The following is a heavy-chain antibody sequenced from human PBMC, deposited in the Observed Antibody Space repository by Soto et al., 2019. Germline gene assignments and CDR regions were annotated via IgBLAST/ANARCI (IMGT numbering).Heavy chain of an antibody. CDR3: AKDIQADYDRYYSYGMDV. D-gene: IGHD4-17*01. CDR1: GFTFSSYG. Sequence: QVQLVESGGGVVQPGRSLRLSCAASGFTFSSYGMHWVRQAPGKGLEWVAVISYDGSNKYYADSVKGRFTISRDNSKNTLYLQMNSLRAEDTAVYYCAKDIQADYDRYYSYGMDVWGQGTTVTVSS. CDR2: ISYDGSNK. V-gene: IGHV3-30*18. J-gene: IGHJ6*02.